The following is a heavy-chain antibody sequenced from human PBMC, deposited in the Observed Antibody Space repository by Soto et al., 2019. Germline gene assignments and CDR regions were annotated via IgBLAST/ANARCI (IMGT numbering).Heavy chain of an antibody. CDR2: IIPIFGTA. CDR1: GGTFSSYA. D-gene: IGHD6-13*01. Sequence: SVKVSCKASGGTFSSYAISWVRQAPGQGLEWMGGIIPIFGTANYAQKFQCRVTITADESTSTAYMELSSLRSEDTAVYYCARARPRSSWRALRWFDPRGKGTLVTVSS. V-gene: IGHV1-69*13. J-gene: IGHJ5*02. CDR3: ARARPRSSWRALRWFDP.